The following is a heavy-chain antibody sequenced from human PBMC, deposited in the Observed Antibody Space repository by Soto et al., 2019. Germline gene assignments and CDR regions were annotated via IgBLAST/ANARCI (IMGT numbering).Heavy chain of an antibody. CDR2: IGTAGDT. J-gene: IGHJ4*02. CDR3: ARGLTKKGIAVAVFRY. Sequence: GGSLRLSCAASGFTFSSYDMHWVRQATGKGLEWVSAIGTAGDTYYPGSVKGRFTISRENAKNSLYLQMNSLRAGDTAVYYCARGLTKKGIAVAVFRYWGQGTLVTVSS. V-gene: IGHV3-13*01. CDR1: GFTFSSYD. D-gene: IGHD6-19*01.